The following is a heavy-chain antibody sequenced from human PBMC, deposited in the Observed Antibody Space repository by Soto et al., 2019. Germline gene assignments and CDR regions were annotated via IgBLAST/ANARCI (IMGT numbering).Heavy chain of an antibody. V-gene: IGHV3-7*01. D-gene: IGHD4-17*01. CDR3: AMLYGDYFSPFQH. Sequence: GGSLRLSCAASGFTFSSYWMSWVRQAPGKGLEWVANIKQDGSEKYYVDSVKGRFTISRDNAKNSLYLQMNSLRAEDTAVYYCAMLYGDYFSPFQHWGQGTLVTVSS. CDR2: IKQDGSEK. J-gene: IGHJ1*01. CDR1: GFTFSSYW.